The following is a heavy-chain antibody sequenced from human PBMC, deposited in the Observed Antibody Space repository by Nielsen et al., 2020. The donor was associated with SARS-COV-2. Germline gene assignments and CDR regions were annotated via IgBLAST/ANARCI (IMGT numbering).Heavy chain of an antibody. CDR1: GFTVSSNY. J-gene: IGHJ4*02. CDR3: ARRTFRGAFDY. V-gene: IGHV3-23*01. CDR2: ISGSGGST. D-gene: IGHD3-10*01. Sequence: GESLKISCAASGFTVSSNYMSWVRQAPGKGLEWVSAISGSGGSTYYADSVKGRFTISRDNSKNTLYLQMNSLRAEDTAVYYCARRTFRGAFDYWGQGTLVTVSS.